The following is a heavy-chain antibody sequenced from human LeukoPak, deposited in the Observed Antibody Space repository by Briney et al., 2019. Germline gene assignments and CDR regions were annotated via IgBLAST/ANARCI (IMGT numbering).Heavy chain of an antibody. J-gene: IGHJ4*02. CDR1: GFSFSSYG. V-gene: IGHV3-21*01. D-gene: IGHD1-14*01. CDR2: IGSTGTDR. CDR3: ATETIGRHYDY. Sequence: PGGSLRLSCAASGFSFSSYGINWVRQAPGKGLEWVSSIGSTGTDRYYADSVKGRFTISSDNAKNSLYLQMDSLRAEDTAVYYCATETIGRHYDYWGQGTLLTVSS.